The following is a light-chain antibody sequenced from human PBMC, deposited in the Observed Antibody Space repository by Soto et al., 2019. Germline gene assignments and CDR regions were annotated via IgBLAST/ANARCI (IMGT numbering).Light chain of an antibody. Sequence: DIQMTHSPSSLSASVGDRVTITCQASQDINKNLIWYQQKPGKAPKLLIYDASDLETGVPSRFSGSGSGTDFTLTISSLQAEDVAVYYCQHYYNSWTFGQGTKVDI. V-gene: IGKV1-33*01. CDR1: QDINKN. J-gene: IGKJ1*01. CDR2: DAS. CDR3: QHYYNSWT.